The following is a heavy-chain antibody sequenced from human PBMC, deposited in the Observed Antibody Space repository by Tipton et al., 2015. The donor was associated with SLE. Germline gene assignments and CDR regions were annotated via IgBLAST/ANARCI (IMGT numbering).Heavy chain of an antibody. CDR3: AKDRGYYFDGFDI. V-gene: IGHV3-43D*03. J-gene: IGHJ3*02. CDR2: ISWDGGST. Sequence: SLRLSCAASGFSFDDYTMHWVRQAPGKGLEWVSLISWDGGSTSYADSVKGRFTISRDNSKNSLYLQMNSLRAEDTALYYCAKDRGYYFDGFDIWGQGTMVTVSS. CDR1: GFSFDDYT. D-gene: IGHD3-22*01.